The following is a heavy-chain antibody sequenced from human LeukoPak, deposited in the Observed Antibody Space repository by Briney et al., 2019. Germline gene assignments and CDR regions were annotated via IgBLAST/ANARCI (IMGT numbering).Heavy chain of an antibody. Sequence: GGSLRLSCVSSGFTLSNYGMHWVRQAPGKGLEWAASIWYDGSHQYYSDSVKGRFTISRDNSKNTLYLQMNSLRGDDTAVYYCARGSDGDFFDFWGQGTLVTVSS. V-gene: IGHV3-33*01. J-gene: IGHJ4*02. D-gene: IGHD4-17*01. CDR3: ARGSDGDFFDF. CDR2: IWYDGSHQ. CDR1: GFTLSNYG.